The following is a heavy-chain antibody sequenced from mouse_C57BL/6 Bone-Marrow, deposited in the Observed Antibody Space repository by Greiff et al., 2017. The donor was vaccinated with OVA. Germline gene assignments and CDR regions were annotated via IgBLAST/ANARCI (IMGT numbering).Heavy chain of an antibody. J-gene: IGHJ3*01. CDR3: AYGSSLAWFAY. CDR2: ISYSGST. D-gene: IGHD1-1*01. CDR1: VSSITSDY. Sequence: EVQLVESGPGLAKPSQPLFLTCSVTVSSITSDYWYFIRNFPGNKLEYMGYISYSGSTYYYPSLKRRISITRDTSKTQYYLQLNSVTTEDAATDYCAYGSSLAWFAYWGQGTLVTVSA. V-gene: IGHV3-8*01.